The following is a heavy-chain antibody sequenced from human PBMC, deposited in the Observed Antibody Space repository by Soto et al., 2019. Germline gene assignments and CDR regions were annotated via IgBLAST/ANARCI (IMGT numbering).Heavy chain of an antibody. CDR2: IYYSGST. CDR1: YGSISSGDCD. V-gene: IGHV4-30-4*01. D-gene: IGHD1-26*01. Sequence: SETLSHTCTFSYGSISSGDCDWSWIHQPPWKGLEWIGYIYYSGSTYYNPSLKSRVTISVDTSKNQFSLKLSSVTAADTAVYYCARHKRTGSYYPNWFEPWGQGTLVTVSS. CDR3: ARHKRTGSYYPNWFEP. J-gene: IGHJ5*02.